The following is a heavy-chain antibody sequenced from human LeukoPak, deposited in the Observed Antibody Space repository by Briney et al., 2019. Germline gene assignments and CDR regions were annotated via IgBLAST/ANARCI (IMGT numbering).Heavy chain of an antibody. CDR2: IIPIFGTA. CDR1: GGTFSIYA. Sequence: SVSVSCKSSGGTFSIYAISCVRQAPGQGLGWMGGIIPIFGTANYAQKFQGRVTITADESTSTAYMELSSLRSEDTAVYYCAREGGVTAFDYWGQGTLVTVSS. V-gene: IGHV1-69*13. J-gene: IGHJ4*02. CDR3: AREGGVTAFDY. D-gene: IGHD1-14*01.